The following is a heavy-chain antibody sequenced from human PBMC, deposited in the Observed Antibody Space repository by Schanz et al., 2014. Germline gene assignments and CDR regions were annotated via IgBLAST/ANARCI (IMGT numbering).Heavy chain of an antibody. V-gene: IGHV3-23*01. CDR1: GFTFSSYA. CDR2: ISGSGGST. J-gene: IGHJ4*02. D-gene: IGHD5-12*01. CDR3: ASPSGYSDYGTYFDF. Sequence: EVQLLESGGGLVQPGGSLRLSCAASGFTFSSYAMTWVRQAPGKGLEWVSGISGSGGSTYYADSVKDRFTVSRDNSKNTVYLQMNRLRAEDTAVYYCASPSGYSDYGTYFDFWGQGTLVTVSS.